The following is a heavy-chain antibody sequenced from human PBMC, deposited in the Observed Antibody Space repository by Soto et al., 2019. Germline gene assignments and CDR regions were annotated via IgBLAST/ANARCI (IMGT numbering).Heavy chain of an antibody. Sequence: ASVKVSCKASVYTFTGYYMHWVRQAPGQGLEWMGWINPNSGGTNYAQKFQGRVTMTRDTSISTAYMELSRLRSDDTAVYYCARVRGYTIFGVVPYGMDVWGQGTTVTVSS. CDR3: ARVRGYTIFGVVPYGMDV. CDR1: VYTFTGYY. D-gene: IGHD3-3*01. CDR2: INPNSGGT. J-gene: IGHJ6*02. V-gene: IGHV1-2*02.